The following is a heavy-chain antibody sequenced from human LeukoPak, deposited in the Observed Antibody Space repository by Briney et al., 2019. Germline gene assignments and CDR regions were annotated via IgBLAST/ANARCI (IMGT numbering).Heavy chain of an antibody. V-gene: IGHV4-59*12. J-gene: IGHJ6*03. CDR3: ARDYSGYDSLYYYYYYMDV. CDR2: IYYSGST. CDR1: GGSISSYY. Sequence: SETLSLTCTVSGGSISSYYWSWIRQPPGKGLEWIGYIYYSGSTYYNPSLKSRVTISVDTSKNQFSLKLSSVTAADTAVYYCARDYSGYDSLYYYYYYMDVWGKGTTVTVSS. D-gene: IGHD5-12*01.